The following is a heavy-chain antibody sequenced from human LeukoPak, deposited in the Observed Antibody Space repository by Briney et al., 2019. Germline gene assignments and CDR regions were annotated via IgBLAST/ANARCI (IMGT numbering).Heavy chain of an antibody. CDR3: AREAPYCGGDCYSGGGAFDI. J-gene: IGHJ3*02. V-gene: IGHV4-59*01. CDR2: IYYSGST. CDR1: GGSISIYY. D-gene: IGHD2-21*02. Sequence: AETLSLTCTVSGGSISIYYWSWIRQPPGKGLEWIGYIYYSGSTNYNPSLKSRVTISVDTSKNQFSLKLSSVTAADTAVYYCAREAPYCGGDCYSGGGAFDIWGQGTMVTVSS.